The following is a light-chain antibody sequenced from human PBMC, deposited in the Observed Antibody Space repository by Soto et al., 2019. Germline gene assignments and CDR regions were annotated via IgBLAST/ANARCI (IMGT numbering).Light chain of an antibody. CDR1: SSDVGGYNY. CDR3: SSYTSSSTLSTYV. V-gene: IGLV2-14*03. J-gene: IGLJ1*01. Sequence: QSVLTQPASVSGSPGQSITISCTGTSSDVGGYNYVSWYQHHPGKALKLMIYDVSNRPSGVSNRFSGSKSGNTASLIISGLQAEDEADYYCSSYTSSSTLSTYVFGTGTKLTVL. CDR2: DVS.